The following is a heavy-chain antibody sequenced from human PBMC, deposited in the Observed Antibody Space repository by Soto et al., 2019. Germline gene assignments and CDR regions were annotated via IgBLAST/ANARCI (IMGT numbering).Heavy chain of an antibody. CDR3: ARSMHYSDGSNYSPFDY. CDR2: FYYTGST. J-gene: IGHJ4*02. CDR1: GASVSSENYY. D-gene: IGHD3-22*01. Sequence: SETLSLTCTLSGASVSSENYYWSLIRQPPGKGLEWIGYFYYTGSTNYNPSLKSRVTISIDASKNQFSLRLNSVTAADTAVYYCARSMHYSDGSNYSPFDYWGQGTLVTVS. V-gene: IGHV4-61*01.